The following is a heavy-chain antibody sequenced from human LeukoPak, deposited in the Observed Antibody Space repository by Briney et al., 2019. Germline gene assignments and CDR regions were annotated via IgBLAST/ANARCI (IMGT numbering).Heavy chain of an antibody. V-gene: IGHV4-34*01. CDR1: GESFSGYY. D-gene: IGHD3-9*01. Sequence: PSETLSLTCAVYGESFSGYYWSWIRQPPGKGLEWIGEINHSGNTNYNPSLKSRVTISADTSKNQFSLMLNSVTAADTALYYCARHSRTSCDILTGPYGGCFDYWGQRMLVTVSS. CDR2: INHSGNT. CDR3: ARHSRTSCDILTGPYGGCFDY. J-gene: IGHJ4*02.